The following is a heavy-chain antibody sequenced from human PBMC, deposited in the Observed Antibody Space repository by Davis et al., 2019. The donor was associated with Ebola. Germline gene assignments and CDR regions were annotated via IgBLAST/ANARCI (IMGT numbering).Heavy chain of an antibody. V-gene: IGHV3-74*01. D-gene: IGHD4-17*01. CDR1: GFTFSSYG. J-gene: IGHJ6*02. CDR2: INSDGSST. CDR3: ARDPPYGYYGMDV. Sequence: HTGGSLRLSCAASGFTFSSYGMHWVRQAPGKGLVWVSRINSDGSSTSYADSVKGRFTISRDNAKNTLYLQMNSLRAEDTAVYYCARDPPYGYYGMDVWGQGTTVTVSS.